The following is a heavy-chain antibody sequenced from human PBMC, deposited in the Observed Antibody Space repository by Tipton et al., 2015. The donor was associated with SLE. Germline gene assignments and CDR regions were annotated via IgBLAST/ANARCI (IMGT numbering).Heavy chain of an antibody. V-gene: IGHV4-30-2*01. J-gene: IGHJ4*02. Sequence: TLSLTCAVSGGSISSGGYSWSWIRQPPGKCLEWIGYIDHSGSTYYNPSLKSRVTISVDRSKNQFSLKLSSVAAADTAVYYCARGEGEHPDYWGQGTLVTVSS. CDR2: IDHSGST. D-gene: IGHD1-26*01. CDR3: ARGEGEHPDY. CDR1: GGSISSGGYS.